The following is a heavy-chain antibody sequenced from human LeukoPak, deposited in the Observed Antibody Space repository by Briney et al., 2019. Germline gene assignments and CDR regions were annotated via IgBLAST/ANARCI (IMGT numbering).Heavy chain of an antibody. CDR2: INHSGNT. CDR3: ARARGELTIDY. D-gene: IGHD3-10*01. CDR1: GGSFSGHY. J-gene: IGHJ4*02. Sequence: SETLSLTCAVYGGSFSGHYWTWIRQPPGKGLEWIGEINHSGNTNYNPSLKSRVTLSVDTSKNQFSLKLSSVTAAHTAVYYCARARGELTIDYWGQGTLVTVSS. V-gene: IGHV4-34*01.